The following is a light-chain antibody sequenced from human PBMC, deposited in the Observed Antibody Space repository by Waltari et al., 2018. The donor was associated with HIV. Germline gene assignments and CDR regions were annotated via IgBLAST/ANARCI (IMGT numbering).Light chain of an antibody. CDR2: DVY. Sequence: SALTQPASVSGSPAQSITISRTGPSSDVGAYDHVPLAQQHPDTVPKLLIYDVYNRPSLISTRFSGSKSGNTASLTISGLQAEDEADYYCASFTSGRLNVFGTGTKVTVL. CDR1: SSDVGAYDH. CDR3: ASFTSGRLNV. J-gene: IGLJ1*01. V-gene: IGLV2-14*03.